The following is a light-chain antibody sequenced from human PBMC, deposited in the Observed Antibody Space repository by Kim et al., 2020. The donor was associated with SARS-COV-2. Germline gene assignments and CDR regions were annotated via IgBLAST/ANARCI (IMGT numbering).Light chain of an antibody. CDR1: SSDLGGYNY. V-gene: IGLV2-11*01. Sequence: SVTISCTGTSSDLGGYNYVSWYQQHPGKAPKLMIYDVTKRPSGVPDRFSGSKSGNTASLTISGLQAEDEADYYCCSYAGSYTNYVFGTGTKVTVL. J-gene: IGLJ1*01. CDR3: CSYAGSYTNYV. CDR2: DVT.